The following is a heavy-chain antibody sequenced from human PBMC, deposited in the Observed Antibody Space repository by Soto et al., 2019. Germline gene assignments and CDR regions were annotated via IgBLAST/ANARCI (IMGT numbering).Heavy chain of an antibody. D-gene: IGHD3-16*01. J-gene: IGHJ4*02. CDR2: IRRNAYGGTT. Sequence: PGGSLRLSCTTSGFTFGDYALSWVRQAPGKGLEWVGFIRRNAYGGTTDYAASVKGRFTISRDDSKSIAYLQMNSLRTEDTALYYCTRASSLDFDFCGQGTLVTVSS. CDR3: TRASSLDFDF. V-gene: IGHV3-49*04. CDR1: GFTFGDYA.